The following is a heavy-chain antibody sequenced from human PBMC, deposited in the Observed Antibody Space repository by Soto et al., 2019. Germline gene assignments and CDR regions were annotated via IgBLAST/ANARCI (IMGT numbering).Heavy chain of an antibody. CDR1: GFSLSSYGMG. J-gene: IGHJ4*02. Sequence: QITLKESGPTLVRPAQTLTLTCGFSGFSLSSYGMGVAWIRQPPGKALEWLALIYWDDDKRYSPSLKDRLAISKDTSSNQVVLTITNVDPGDTATYFCVHAGDYDLLTFDHWGPGTLVTVSS. CDR2: IYWDDDK. D-gene: IGHD4-17*01. CDR3: VHAGDYDLLTFDH. V-gene: IGHV2-5*02.